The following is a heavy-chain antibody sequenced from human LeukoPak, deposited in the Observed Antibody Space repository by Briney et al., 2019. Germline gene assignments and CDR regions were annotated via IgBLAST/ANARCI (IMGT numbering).Heavy chain of an antibody. CDR1: GVSISYY. J-gene: IGHJ4*02. V-gene: IGHV4-39*01. CDR2: IYYSGTT. D-gene: IGHD2/OR15-2a*01. Sequence: SETLSLTCTVSGVSISYYWGWIRQPPGKGLEWVGTIYYSGTTYCNPSLKSRVSISVDTSKNQFSLKLRSVTAADTAVYYCARLSPTTTYYFDYWGQGTLVTVSS. CDR3: ARLSPTTTYYFDY.